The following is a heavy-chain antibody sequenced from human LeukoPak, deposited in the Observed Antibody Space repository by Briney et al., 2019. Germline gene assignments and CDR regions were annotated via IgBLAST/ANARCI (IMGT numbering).Heavy chain of an antibody. V-gene: IGHV4-61*02. CDR2: IYTSGST. CDR1: GGSISSGSYY. D-gene: IGHD5-18*01. J-gene: IGHJ6*03. Sequence: PSQTLSLTCTVSGGSISSGSYYWSWIRQPAGKGLEWIGRIYTSGSTNYNPSLKSRVTISVDTPKNQFSLKLSSVTAADTAVYYCAGGYSYGSTYYYMDVWGKGTTVTISS. CDR3: AGGYSYGSTYYYMDV.